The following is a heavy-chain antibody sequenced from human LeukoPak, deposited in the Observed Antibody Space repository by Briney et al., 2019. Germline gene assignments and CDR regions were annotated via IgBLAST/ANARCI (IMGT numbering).Heavy chain of an antibody. Sequence: GGSPRLSCAASGFIFSRYWMHWVRRAPGKGLVWVSRINGDGSTLSYADSVKGRFTISRDNAKNTLYLQMNSLRAEDTAVYYCVRDFGESSGYYFDYWGQGTLVTVSS. J-gene: IGHJ4*02. D-gene: IGHD3-22*01. CDR3: VRDFGESSGYYFDY. CDR1: GFIFSRYW. V-gene: IGHV3-74*01. CDR2: INGDGSTL.